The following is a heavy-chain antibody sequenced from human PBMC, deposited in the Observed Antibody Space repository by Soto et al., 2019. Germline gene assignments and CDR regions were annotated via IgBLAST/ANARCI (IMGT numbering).Heavy chain of an antibody. D-gene: IGHD1-26*01. Sequence: QVQLVQSGAEVKKPGSSVKVSCKASGGTFSSYAISWVRQAPGQGLEWMGGIIPIFGTANYAQKFQGRVTITADESTSTACMEKSSLRSEDTAVNYCQSLLRLGGSYNVTTGPFDYRGQGTLVPVTS. J-gene: IGHJ4*02. V-gene: IGHV1-69*12. CDR2: IIPIFGTA. CDR1: GGTFSSYA. CDR3: QSLLRLGGSYNVTTGPFDY.